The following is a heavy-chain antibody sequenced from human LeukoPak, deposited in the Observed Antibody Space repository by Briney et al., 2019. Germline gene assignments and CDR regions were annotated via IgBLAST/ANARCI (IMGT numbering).Heavy chain of an antibody. V-gene: IGHV1-69*05. CDR3: ARGTVVRGVIYHYYYMDV. J-gene: IGHJ6*03. CDR2: IIPIFGTA. Sequence: SVKVSCKASGCTFSSYAISWVRQAPGQVLEWMGGIIPIFGTASYAQKFQGRVTITTDESTSTAYMELSSLRSEDTAVYYCARGTVVRGVIYHYYYMDVWGKGTTVTVAS. D-gene: IGHD3-10*01. CDR1: GCTFSSYA.